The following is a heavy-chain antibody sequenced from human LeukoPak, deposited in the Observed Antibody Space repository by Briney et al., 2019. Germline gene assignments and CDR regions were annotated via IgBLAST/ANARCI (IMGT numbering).Heavy chain of an antibody. V-gene: IGHV4-59*01. J-gene: IGHJ4*02. CDR1: SGSTSSNY. CDR3: ARERHGYHFDY. D-gene: IGHD5-24*01. Sequence: PETLSLTCTLYSGSTSSNYWSWIRQPPGKGLEWIGYIYYSGRPNYNPSLKSQVPISVDPSKNQFSLTLTSVTAADTAVYYCARERHGYHFDYWGEGTLVTVSS. CDR2: IYYSGRP.